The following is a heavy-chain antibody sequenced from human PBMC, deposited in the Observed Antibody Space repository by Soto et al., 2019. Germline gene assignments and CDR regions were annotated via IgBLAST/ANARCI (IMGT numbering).Heavy chain of an antibody. Sequence: ASVKVSCKASGYTFTSYYMHWVRQAPGQGLVWMGIINPSGGSTSYAQKFQGRVTMTRDTSTSTVYMELSSLRSEDTAVYYCARGGYSGPNYYYGMDVWGQGTTVTVSS. D-gene: IGHD5-12*01. V-gene: IGHV1-46*01. CDR2: INPSGGST. CDR3: ARGGYSGPNYYYGMDV. CDR1: GYTFTSYY. J-gene: IGHJ6*02.